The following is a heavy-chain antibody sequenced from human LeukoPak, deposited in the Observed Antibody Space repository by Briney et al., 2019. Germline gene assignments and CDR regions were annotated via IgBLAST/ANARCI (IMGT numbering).Heavy chain of an antibody. D-gene: IGHD3-9*01. CDR1: GGTFISYA. CDR2: IIPIFGTA. V-gene: IGHV1-69*05. Sequence: ASVKVSCKASGGTFISYAISRVRQAPGQGLEWVGGIIPIFGTANYAQKFQGRVTITTDESTSTAYMELSSLRSEDTAVYYCARDRGTYDILTGYYYYYMDVWGKGTTVTVSS. J-gene: IGHJ6*03. CDR3: ARDRGTYDILTGYYYYYMDV.